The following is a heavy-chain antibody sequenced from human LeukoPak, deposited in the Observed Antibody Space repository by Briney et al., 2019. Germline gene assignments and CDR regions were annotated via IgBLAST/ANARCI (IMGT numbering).Heavy chain of an antibody. V-gene: IGHV7-4-1*02. J-gene: IGHJ4*02. CDR3: ARVGISITIFGVVIIDGGFDY. Sequence: GASVKVSCKASGYTFTSYAMNWVRQAPGQGPEWMGWINTNTGNPTYAQGFTGRFVFSLDTSVSTAYLQISSLKAEDTAVYYCARVGISITIFGVVIIDGGFDYWGRGTLVTVSS. CDR2: INTNTGNP. D-gene: IGHD3-3*01. CDR1: GYTFTSYA.